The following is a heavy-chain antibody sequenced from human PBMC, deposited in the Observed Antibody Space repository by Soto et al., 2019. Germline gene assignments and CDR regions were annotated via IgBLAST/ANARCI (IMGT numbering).Heavy chain of an antibody. CDR3: ARDRSRRQTYSGMDV. CDR2: FNPANGRT. CDR1: GYRFIGYY. V-gene: IGHV1-46*01. J-gene: IGHJ6*02. Sequence: QVQLVQSGAEVKKPGASVKVSCKASGYRFIGYYVHWVRQAPGQGLAWIAVFNPANGRTTYAATSHARITIPTNTSTSTRFMEPRSRSTEDTAVYFCARDRSRRQTYSGMDVWGQGTTVTVSS. D-gene: IGHD6-25*01.